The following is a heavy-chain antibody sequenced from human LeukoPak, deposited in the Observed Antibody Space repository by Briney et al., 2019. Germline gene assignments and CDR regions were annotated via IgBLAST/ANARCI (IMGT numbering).Heavy chain of an antibody. CDR2: IKSKTDGGTT. CDR3: TTEMTTVINWFDP. V-gene: IGHV3-15*01. D-gene: IGHD4-17*01. J-gene: IGHJ5*02. CDR1: GFTFSNAW. Sequence: GGSLRLSFAASGFTFSNAWMSWVRQAPGKGLEWVGRIKSKTDGGTTDYAAPVKGRFTISRDDSKNTLYLQMNSLKTEDTAVYYCTTEMTTVINWFDPWGQGTLVTVSS.